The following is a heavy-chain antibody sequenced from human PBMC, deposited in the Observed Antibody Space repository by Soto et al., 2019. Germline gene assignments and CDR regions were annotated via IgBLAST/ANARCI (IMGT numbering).Heavy chain of an antibody. V-gene: IGHV4-59*01. CDR2: VFYTGRA. D-gene: IGHD3-10*01. CDR3: ARDCVGRITKHPYYHIPIDV. Sequence: PETLSLTCTVSGGSLVSCYWSWIRQPTGKGLEWIGYVFYTGRANYNASLKSRASISLDTSNYQFSMKLCSVTAADTAVYYCARDCVGRITKHPYYHIPIDVWGPGTSVT. CDR1: GGSLVSCY. J-gene: IGHJ6*02.